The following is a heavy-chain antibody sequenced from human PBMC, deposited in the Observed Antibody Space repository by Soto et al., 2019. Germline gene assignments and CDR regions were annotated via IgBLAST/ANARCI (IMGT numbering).Heavy chain of an antibody. J-gene: IGHJ5*02. D-gene: IGHD2-2*01. CDR1: GFSFSKYG. CDR2: VSSDGRNK. CDR3: AKDRVIQLLPIWPDP. Sequence: LRLSCAASGFSFSKYGMHWVRQAPGKGLDWVASVSSDGRNKYYADSVKGRFTISRDNSKSTLYLQVDSLRGDDTAVYYCAKDRVIQLLPIWPDPWGQGTLVTVSS. V-gene: IGHV3-30*18.